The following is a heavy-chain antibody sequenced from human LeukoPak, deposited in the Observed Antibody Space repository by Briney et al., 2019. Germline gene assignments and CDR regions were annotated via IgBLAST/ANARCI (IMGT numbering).Heavy chain of an antibody. CDR3: AGGDHYDSSGYWVPFDY. CDR2: IIPIFGTA. CDR1: GGTFSSYA. J-gene: IGHJ4*02. D-gene: IGHD3-22*01. V-gene: IGHV1-69*05. Sequence: ASVKASCKASGGTFSSYAISWVRQAPGQGLEWMGGIIPIFGTANYAQKFQGRVTITTDESTSTAYMELSSLRSEDTAVYYCAGGDHYDSSGYWVPFDYWGQGTLVTVSS.